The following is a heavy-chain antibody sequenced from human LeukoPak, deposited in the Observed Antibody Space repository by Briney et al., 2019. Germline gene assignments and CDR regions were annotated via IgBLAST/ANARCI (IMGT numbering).Heavy chain of an antibody. CDR1: GFAFNNYA. J-gene: IGHJ4*02. V-gene: IGHV3-23*01. CDR3: AKTQWKVGATDYFDY. CDR2: INDNGGQR. Sequence: GGSLRLSCAASGFAFNNYAMTWVRQAPGKGLEWVSNINDNGGQRHYADSVKGRFTISRDNSKNMMFLQMDSLRAEDTAVYCCAKTQWKVGATDYFDYWGQGILVTVSS. D-gene: IGHD1-26*01.